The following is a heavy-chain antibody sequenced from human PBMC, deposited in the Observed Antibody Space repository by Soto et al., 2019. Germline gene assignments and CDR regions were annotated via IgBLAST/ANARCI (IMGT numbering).Heavy chain of an antibody. Sequence: ASVKVSCKAAGYTFTSYAMHWVRQAPGQRLEWMGWINAGNGNTKYSQKFQGRVTITRDTSASTAYMELSSLRSEDTAVYYCARSSSSWYTPIHYFDYWGQGNLVTVSS. V-gene: IGHV1-3*01. CDR1: GYTFTSYA. CDR2: INAGNGNT. J-gene: IGHJ4*02. CDR3: ARSSSSWYTPIHYFDY. D-gene: IGHD6-13*01.